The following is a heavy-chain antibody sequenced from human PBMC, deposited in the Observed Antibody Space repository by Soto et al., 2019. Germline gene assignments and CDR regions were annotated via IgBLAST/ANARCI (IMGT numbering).Heavy chain of an antibody. CDR3: AKALGRDGYYQHGMDV. J-gene: IGHJ6*02. D-gene: IGHD1-26*01. Sequence: QVQLVESGGGVVQPGRSLRLSCAASGLTFSMFAMHWVRQAPGKGLEWVAVISYDGSSEYYADSVKGRFTISRDNSKNTLYLQMSSLRAEDTAMYYCAKALGRDGYYQHGMDVWGQGTTVTVSS. V-gene: IGHV3-30-3*01. CDR1: GLTFSMFA. CDR2: ISYDGSSE.